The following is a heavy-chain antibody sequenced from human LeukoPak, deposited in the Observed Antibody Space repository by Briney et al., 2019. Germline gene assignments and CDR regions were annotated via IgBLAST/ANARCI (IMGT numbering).Heavy chain of an antibody. CDR3: AKASRATLTTVINWFDP. D-gene: IGHD4-11*01. CDR2: ISSSSSYI. Sequence: GGSLRLSCAASGFIFNTYTMNWVRQAPGKGLEWVSSISSSSSYIYYADSVKGRFTISRDNSKNTLYLQMNSLRVVDTAVYYCAKASRATLTTVINWFDPWGQGTPVTVSS. CDR1: GFIFNTYT. J-gene: IGHJ5*02. V-gene: IGHV3-21*04.